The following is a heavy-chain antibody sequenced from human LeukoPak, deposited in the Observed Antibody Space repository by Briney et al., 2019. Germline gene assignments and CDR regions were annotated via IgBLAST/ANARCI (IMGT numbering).Heavy chain of an antibody. Sequence: VQPGGSLRLSCAASEFTFNNYWMPWVRQAPGKGLVWVSRINSDGSHTDYADSAKGRFTISRDNAKNTLYLQMNSLRAEDTAVYYCARHSTFVGGATESIDYWGQGTLVTVSS. CDR3: ARHSTFVGGATESIDY. D-gene: IGHD1-26*01. J-gene: IGHJ4*02. V-gene: IGHV3-74*01. CDR1: EFTFNNYW. CDR2: INSDGSHT.